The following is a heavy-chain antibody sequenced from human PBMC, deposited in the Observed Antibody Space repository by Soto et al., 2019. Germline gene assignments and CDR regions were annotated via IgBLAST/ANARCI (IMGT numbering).Heavy chain of an antibody. J-gene: IGHJ4*02. CDR1: GASIRSYS. V-gene: IGHV4-59*01. CDR2: MSFSGTA. CDR3: AREAGILTSTFFDY. Sequence: SETLSLTCTVSGASIRSYSWSWIRQPPGKGLEWIGYMSFSGTANYSPSLKSRVTISEDTSENELSLKLSSVTAADTAVYYCAREAGILTSTFFDYWGQGSLVTVSS. D-gene: IGHD1-1*01.